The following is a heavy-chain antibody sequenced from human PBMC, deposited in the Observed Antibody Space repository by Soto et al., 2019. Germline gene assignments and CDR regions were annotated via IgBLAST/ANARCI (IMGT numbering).Heavy chain of an antibody. Sequence: ASVKVSCKASGYSFSDYGIHWVRQAPGQGLEWMGWISTYNGNTNYARRLQGRVTMTTDTSTSTAYMELRSLRSDDTAVYYCARDRDDSSWSSAEYLQHWGQGTMVTVYS. CDR1: GYSFSDYG. CDR3: ARDRDDSSWSSAEYLQH. CDR2: ISTYNGNT. J-gene: IGHJ1*01. V-gene: IGHV1-18*01. D-gene: IGHD6-13*01.